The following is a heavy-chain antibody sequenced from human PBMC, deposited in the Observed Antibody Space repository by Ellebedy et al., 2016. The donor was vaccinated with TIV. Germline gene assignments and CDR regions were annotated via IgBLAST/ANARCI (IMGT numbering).Heavy chain of an antibody. J-gene: IGHJ4*02. V-gene: IGHV4-39*01. CDR1: GGSIDSSSNY. CDR3: ARHTIFGVDY. D-gene: IGHD3-3*01. CDR2: MYYSGTT. Sequence: GSLRLSCTVSGGSIDSSSNYWGWIRQPPGKGLEWIGSMYYSGTTYYNPSLKSRVTISVDTSKSQFSLKLSSVTAADTAVYYCARHTIFGVDYWGQGILVTVSS.